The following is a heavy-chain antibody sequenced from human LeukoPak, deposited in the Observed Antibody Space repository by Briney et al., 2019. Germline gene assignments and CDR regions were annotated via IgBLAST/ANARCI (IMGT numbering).Heavy chain of an antibody. CDR1: GDSISNYY. J-gene: IGHJ4*02. CDR3: ARGRALWDYDSSGYRIYYFDY. Sequence: SETLSLTCTVSGDSISNYYWSWIRQPPGKGLEWTGYIYYSESTNYNPSLKSRVTISVDTSKNQFSLKLSSVTAADTAVYYCARGRALWDYDSSGYRIYYFDYWGQGTLVTVSS. D-gene: IGHD3-22*01. CDR2: IYYSEST. V-gene: IGHV4-59*12.